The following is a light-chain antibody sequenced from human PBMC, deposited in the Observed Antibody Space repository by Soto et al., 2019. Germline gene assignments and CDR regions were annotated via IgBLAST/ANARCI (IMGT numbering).Light chain of an antibody. CDR1: QSVGGY. CDR3: QQYGSSPGFT. J-gene: IGKJ4*01. V-gene: IGKV3-15*01. Sequence: EIVMTQSPATLSVSLGERATLSCRASQSVGGYLAWYQQRPGQVPRLLIYDAYTRAAGVPARFSGSGSGTDFTLTISRLEPEDYAVYYCQQYGSSPGFTFGGGTKVEIK. CDR2: DAY.